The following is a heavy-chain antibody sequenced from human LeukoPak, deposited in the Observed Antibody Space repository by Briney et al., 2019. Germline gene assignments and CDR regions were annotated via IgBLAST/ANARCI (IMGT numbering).Heavy chain of an antibody. J-gene: IGHJ4*02. CDR3: ARGLVSSGWYVRPGGYFDY. V-gene: IGHV4-34*01. Sequence: SETLSLTCAVYGGSFSGYYWSWIRQPPGKGLEWIGEINHSGSTNYNPSLKSRVTISVDTSKNQFSLKLSSVTAADTAVYYCARGLVSSGWYVRPGGYFDYWGQGTLVTVSS. D-gene: IGHD6-19*01. CDR2: INHSGST. CDR1: GGSFSGYY.